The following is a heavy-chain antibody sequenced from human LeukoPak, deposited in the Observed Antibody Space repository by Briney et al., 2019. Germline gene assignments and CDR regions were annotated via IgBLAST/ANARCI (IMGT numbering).Heavy chain of an antibody. Sequence: ASVKVSCKASGYTFTSYSISWVRQAPGQGLEWMGWISAYNGNTNYAQKLQGRVTMTTDTSTNTAYMELRSLRSDDTAVYYCARDASRSITVAGLDASDIWGQGALVTVSS. CDR2: ISAYNGNT. CDR3: ARDASRSITVAGLDASDI. V-gene: IGHV1-18*01. CDR1: GYTFTSYS. D-gene: IGHD6-19*01. J-gene: IGHJ3*02.